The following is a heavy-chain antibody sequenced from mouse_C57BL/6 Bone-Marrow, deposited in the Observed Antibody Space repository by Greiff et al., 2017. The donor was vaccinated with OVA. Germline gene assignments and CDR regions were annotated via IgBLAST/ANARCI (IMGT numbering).Heavy chain of an antibody. CDR3: ARSGTITTVVATDYFDY. D-gene: IGHD1-1*01. V-gene: IGHV1-81*01. CDR2: IYPRSGNT. CDR1: GYTFTSYG. J-gene: IGHJ2*01. Sequence: VKLMESGAELARPGASVKLSCKASGYTFTSYGISWVKQRTGQGLEWIGEIYPRSGNTYYNEKYKGKATLTADKSSSTAYMELRSLTSEDSAVYFCARSGTITTVVATDYFDYWGQGTTLTVSS.